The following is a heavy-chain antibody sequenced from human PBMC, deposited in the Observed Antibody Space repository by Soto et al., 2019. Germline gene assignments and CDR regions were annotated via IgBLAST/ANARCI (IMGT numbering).Heavy chain of an antibody. Sequence: GESLKISCNAPGYSFTTYWIGWVRQMPGKGLAWVGIIHPGDSNTRYSPSLQDQGNISADKSNTTAYLQWSSLKASDTAIYFCATRQSASTSRDYGLDVWGQGTMVTVYS. CDR2: IHPGDSNT. CDR3: ATRQSASTSRDYGLDV. CDR1: GYSFTTYW. V-gene: IGHV5-51*01. J-gene: IGHJ6*02. D-gene: IGHD6-6*01.